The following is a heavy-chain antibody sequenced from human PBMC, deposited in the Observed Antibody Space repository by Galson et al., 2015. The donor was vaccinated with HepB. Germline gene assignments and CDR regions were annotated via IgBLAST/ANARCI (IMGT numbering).Heavy chain of an antibody. CDR2: INPNSGGT. J-gene: IGHJ4*02. CDR1: GYTFTGYY. D-gene: IGHD1-26*01. CDR3: ATEIRSYKALDY. V-gene: IGHV1-2*02. Sequence: SVKVSCKASGYTFTGYYIHWVRQAPGQGLEWMGWINPNSGGTNYAQKFQGRVTMTRDTSISTAYMELSRLSSDDTAVYYCATEIRSYKALDYWGQGTLVTVSS.